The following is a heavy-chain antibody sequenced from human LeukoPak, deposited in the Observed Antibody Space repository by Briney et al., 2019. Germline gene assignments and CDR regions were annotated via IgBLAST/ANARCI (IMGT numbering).Heavy chain of an antibody. CDR1: RFTFSSYA. D-gene: IGHD6-19*01. J-gene: IGHJ5*01. V-gene: IGHV3-30*04. CDR3: ARVPPNSGWYADS. Sequence: GGSLRLSCAASRFTFSSYAMHWVRQAPGKGLEWVATISHDAHYKYHADSVKGRLTISRDNSKNTLYLQMNSLRPDDTALYYCARVPPNSGWYADSWGQGALVIVSS. CDR2: ISHDAHYK.